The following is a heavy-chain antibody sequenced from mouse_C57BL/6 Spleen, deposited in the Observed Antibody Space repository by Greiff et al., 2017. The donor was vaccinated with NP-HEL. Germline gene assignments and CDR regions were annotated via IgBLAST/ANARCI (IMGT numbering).Heavy chain of an antibody. CDR3: TTLYPYYARDY. V-gene: IGHV14-4*01. D-gene: IGHD2-1*01. CDR2: IDPENGDT. CDR1: GFNIKDDY. J-gene: IGHJ4*01. Sequence: VQLQQSGAELVRPGASVQLSCTASGFNIKDDYMHWVKQRPEQGLEWIGWIDPENGDTEYASKFQGKATITADTSSNTAYLQLSSLTSEDTAVYYCTTLYPYYARDYWGQGTSVTVSS.